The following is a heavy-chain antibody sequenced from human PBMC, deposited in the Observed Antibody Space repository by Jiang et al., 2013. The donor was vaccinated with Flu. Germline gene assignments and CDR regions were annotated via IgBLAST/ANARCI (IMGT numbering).Heavy chain of an antibody. CDR3: ARLYSNYGVDY. J-gene: IGHJ4*02. Sequence: PSFQGHVTISADKSISTAYLQWSSLKASDTAMYYCARLYSNYGVDYWGQGTLVTVSS. V-gene: IGHV5-10-1*01. D-gene: IGHD4-11*01.